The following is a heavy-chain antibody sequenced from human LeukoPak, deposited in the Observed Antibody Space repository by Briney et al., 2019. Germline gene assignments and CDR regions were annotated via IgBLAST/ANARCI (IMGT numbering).Heavy chain of an antibody. CDR3: ARHVPGYFDWLPSIPFDY. CDR1: GGSFSGYY. Sequence: SETLSLTCAVYGGSFSGYYWSWIRQPPGKGLEWIGEINHSGSTNYNPSLKSRVTISVDTSKNQFSLKLSSVTAADTAVYYCARHVPGYFDWLPSIPFDYWGQGTLVTVSS. V-gene: IGHV4-34*01. D-gene: IGHD3-9*01. CDR2: INHSGST. J-gene: IGHJ4*02.